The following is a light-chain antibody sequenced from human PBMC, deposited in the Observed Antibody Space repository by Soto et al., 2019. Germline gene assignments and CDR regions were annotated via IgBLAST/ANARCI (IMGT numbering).Light chain of an antibody. J-gene: IGKJ1*01. CDR2: VAS. CDR1: QGISSW. CDR3: QQANSFQRT. V-gene: IGKV1-12*01. Sequence: DIQMNQSPSSVCASIGYRVTITCRARQGISSWLAWYQQQAGGARNLLIYVASSLQSGVLSRFSGSVSGTDFGLTISSLQPEDFATYYCQQANSFQRTLGQGTKV.